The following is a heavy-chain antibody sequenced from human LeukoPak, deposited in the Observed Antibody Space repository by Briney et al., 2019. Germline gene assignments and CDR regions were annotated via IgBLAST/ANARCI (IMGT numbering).Heavy chain of an antibody. CDR1: GFTFSNYA. Sequence: GESLRLSCAASGFTFSNYAMTWVRQAPGKGLEWVASISGSGGSTYYADSVKGQFTISRDNSKNTLHLHMDSLRAEDTALYYCAKGYFDGTTYYYVPFDFWGQGTLVSVSS. V-gene: IGHV3-23*01. CDR2: ISGSGGST. CDR3: AKGYFDGTTYYYVPFDF. D-gene: IGHD3-10*02. J-gene: IGHJ4*02.